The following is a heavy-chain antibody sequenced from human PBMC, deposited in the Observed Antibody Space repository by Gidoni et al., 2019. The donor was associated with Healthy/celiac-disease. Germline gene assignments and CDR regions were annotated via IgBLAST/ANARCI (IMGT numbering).Heavy chain of an antibody. CDR1: GFPFSSYG. CDR2: IWYDGSNK. Sequence: QVQLVESGGGVVQPGRSLRLSCAASGFPFSSYGMHWVRQAPGKGLGGVAVIWYDGSNKYYADSVKGRFTISRDNSKNTLYLQMNSLRAEDTAVYYCARGGLGAFDYWGQGTLVTVSS. J-gene: IGHJ4*02. V-gene: IGHV3-33*01. D-gene: IGHD3-16*01. CDR3: ARGGLGAFDY.